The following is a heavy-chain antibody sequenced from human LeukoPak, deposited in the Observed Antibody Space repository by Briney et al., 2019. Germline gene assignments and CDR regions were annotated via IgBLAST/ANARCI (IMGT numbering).Heavy chain of an antibody. CDR1: GYTFTGYY. CDR3: ARLMVLGDYGSDGGDY. J-gene: IGHJ4*02. D-gene: IGHD3-10*01. CDR2: INPNSGGT. V-gene: IGHV1-2*02. Sequence: ASVKASCKASGYTFTGYYMHWVRQAPGQGLEWMGWINPNSGGTNYAQKFQGRVTMTRDTSISTAYMELSRLRSDDTAVYYCARLMVLGDYGSDGGDYWGQGTLVTVSS.